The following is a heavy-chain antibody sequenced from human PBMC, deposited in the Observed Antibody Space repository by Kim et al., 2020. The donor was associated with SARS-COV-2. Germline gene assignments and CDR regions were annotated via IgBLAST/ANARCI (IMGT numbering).Heavy chain of an antibody. CDR1: GFTFSTHY. D-gene: IGHD3-16*01. CDR2: IKEDASDE. Sequence: GGSLRLSCEASGFTFSTHYMSWVRQAPGKGLEWVANIKEDASDESYADTVKGRFTISRDNARNSLYLQMNNLRVEDTAVYYCAKGWGFDNWGQGTLFTVS. V-gene: IGHV3-7*01. CDR3: AKGWGFDN. J-gene: IGHJ4*02.